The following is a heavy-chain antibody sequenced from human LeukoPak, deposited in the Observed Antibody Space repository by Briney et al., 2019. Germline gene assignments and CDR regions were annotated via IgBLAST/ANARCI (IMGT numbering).Heavy chain of an antibody. CDR1: GGSISSYY. Sequence: PSETLSLTCTVSGGSISSYYWSWIRQPPGKGLEWIGYMYYSGSTNYNPSLKSRVTISVDTSKNQFSLKLSSVTAADTAVYYCARWWGFDPWGQGTLVTVSS. J-gene: IGHJ5*02. CDR2: MYYSGST. D-gene: IGHD2-15*01. V-gene: IGHV4-59*12. CDR3: ARWWGFDP.